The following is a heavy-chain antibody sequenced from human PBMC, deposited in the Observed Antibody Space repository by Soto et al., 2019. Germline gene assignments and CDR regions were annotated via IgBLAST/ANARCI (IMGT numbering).Heavy chain of an antibody. J-gene: IGHJ6*03. CDR1: GGSISSYY. CDR3: ARLRGSSWSDYYYYYYMDV. D-gene: IGHD6-13*01. CDR2: IYYSGST. Sequence: SSETLSLTCTVSGGSISSYYWSWIRQPPGKGLEWIGYIYYSGSTNYNPSLKSRVTISVDTSKNQFSLKLSSVTAADTAVYYCARLRGSSWSDYYYYYYMDVWGKGTTVTVSS. V-gene: IGHV4-59*08.